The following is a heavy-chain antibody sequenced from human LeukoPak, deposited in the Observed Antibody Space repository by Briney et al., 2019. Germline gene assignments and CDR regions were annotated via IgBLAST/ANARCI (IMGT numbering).Heavy chain of an antibody. CDR3: AKSATVTTWSYYYYMDV. CDR1: GFTFSSYA. Sequence: PGGSLRLSCAASGFTFSSYAMSWVRQAPGKGLEWVSSISGSGGSTFYADSVKGRFTISRDNSKNTLYLQMNSLRAEDTAVYYCAKSATVTTWSYYYYMDVWGKGTTVTISS. V-gene: IGHV3-23*01. D-gene: IGHD4-17*01. CDR2: ISGSGGST. J-gene: IGHJ6*03.